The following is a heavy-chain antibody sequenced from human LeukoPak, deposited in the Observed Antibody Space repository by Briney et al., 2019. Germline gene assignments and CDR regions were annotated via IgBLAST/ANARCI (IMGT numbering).Heavy chain of an antibody. D-gene: IGHD2-2*01. Sequence: SETLSLTCTVSGGSISSYYWSWIRQPPGKGLEWIGYIYTSGSTNYNPSLKSRVTISVDTSKNQFSLKLSSVTAADTAVYYCVRLGRDVVVVPAARLGYYYYMDVWGKGTTVTVSS. CDR2: IYTSGST. CDR3: VRLGRDVVVVPAARLGYYYYMDV. J-gene: IGHJ6*03. V-gene: IGHV4-4*09. CDR1: GGSISSYY.